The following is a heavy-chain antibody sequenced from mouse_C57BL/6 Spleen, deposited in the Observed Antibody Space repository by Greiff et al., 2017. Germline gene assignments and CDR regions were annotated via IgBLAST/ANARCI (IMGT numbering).Heavy chain of an antibody. CDR2: ISDGGSYT. CDR3: ARDGDYGNNFPLFAY. D-gene: IGHD2-1*01. Sequence: EVMLVESGGGLVKPGGSLKLSCAASGFTFSSYAMSWVRQTPEKRLEWVATISDGGSYTYYPDNVKGRFTISRDNAKNNLYLQMSHLKSEDTAMYYCARDGDYGNNFPLFAYWGQGTLVTVSA. J-gene: IGHJ3*01. V-gene: IGHV5-4*01. CDR1: GFTFSSYA.